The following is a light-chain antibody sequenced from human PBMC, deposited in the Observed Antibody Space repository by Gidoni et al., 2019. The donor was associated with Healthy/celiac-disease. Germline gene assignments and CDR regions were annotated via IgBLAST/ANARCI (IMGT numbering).Light chain of an antibody. Sequence: EIVMTQSPATLSVSPGERATLSCRASQSVSSTLAWYQQKPGQAPRLLIYGASTRATGIPARFSGSGSGTEFTLTISSLQSEDCAVYYCEQYNNWPFTFGGGTKVEIK. J-gene: IGKJ4*02. CDR1: QSVSST. CDR3: EQYNNWPFT. V-gene: IGKV3-15*01. CDR2: GAS.